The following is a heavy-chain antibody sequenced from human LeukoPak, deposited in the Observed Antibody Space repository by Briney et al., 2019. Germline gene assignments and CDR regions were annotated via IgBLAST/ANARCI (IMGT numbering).Heavy chain of an antibody. CDR2: ITHTGDTS. CDR3: VKNRRGGNDFWSGYFLFAF. V-gene: IGHV3-74*01. J-gene: IGHJ4*02. D-gene: IGHD3-3*01. CDR1: GFPFSNYW. Sequence: GGSLRLSCAASGFPFSNYWMHWVRQAPGKGLEWVSRITHTGDTSGYADPVRGRFTISRDNTKNTLYLDMNSLRADDTAVYYCVKNRRGGNDFWSGYFLFAFWGQGTQVTVSS.